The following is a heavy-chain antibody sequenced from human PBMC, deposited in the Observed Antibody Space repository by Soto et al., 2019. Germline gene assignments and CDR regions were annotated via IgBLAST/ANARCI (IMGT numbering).Heavy chain of an antibody. V-gene: IGHV1-45*02. CDR1: GYTFTYRY. D-gene: IGHD6-13*01. CDR3: AKDPQGAAAGTVPSFVDY. J-gene: IGHJ4*02. Sequence: SVKVSCKASGYTFTYRYLHWVRQAPGQALEWMGWITPFNGNTNYAQKFKDRVTITRDRSMSTAYMELNSLRAEDTAVYYCAKDPQGAAAGTVPSFVDYWGQGTLVTGSS. CDR2: ITPFNGNT.